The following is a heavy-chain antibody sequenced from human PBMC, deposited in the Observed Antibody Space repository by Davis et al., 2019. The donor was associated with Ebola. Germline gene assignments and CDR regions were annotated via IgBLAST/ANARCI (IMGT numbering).Heavy chain of an antibody. CDR3: ARTPGHFDY. Sequence: MPGGSLRLSCIVSGGSISPYYWSWIRQPPGKGLEWIGYIFQSGSTNYNPSLKSRVTISVDTSKNQFSLKLTSVTAADTAVYYCARTPGHFDYWGQGTLVTVSS. J-gene: IGHJ4*02. CDR1: GGSISPYY. CDR2: IFQSGST. V-gene: IGHV4-59*01. D-gene: IGHD7-27*01.